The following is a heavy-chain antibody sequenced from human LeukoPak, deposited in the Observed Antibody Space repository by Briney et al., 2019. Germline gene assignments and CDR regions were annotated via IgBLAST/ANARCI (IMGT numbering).Heavy chain of an antibody. CDR2: IKSKTDGGTT. J-gene: IGHJ4*02. CDR1: GFTFNIAW. D-gene: IGHD3-10*01. V-gene: IGHV3-15*01. Sequence: PGGSLRLSCAASGFTFNIAWMNWVRQAPGRGLEWVGRIKSKTDGGTTDYAAPVKGRFTISRDDSKNTLYLQMNSLKTEDTALYYCTTLTMIRGEHADYWGQGTLVTVSS. CDR3: TTLTMIRGEHADY.